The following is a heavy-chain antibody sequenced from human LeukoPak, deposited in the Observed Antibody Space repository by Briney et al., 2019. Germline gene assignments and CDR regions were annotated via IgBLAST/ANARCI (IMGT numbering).Heavy chain of an antibody. CDR3: ARGSYGAFRYGDLDY. CDR1: GDSISNSNW. V-gene: IGHV4-4*02. CDR2: IYHSGST. D-gene: IGHD4-17*01. J-gene: IGHJ4*02. Sequence: SGTLSLTCAVSGDSISNSNWWSWVRQPPGKGLEWIGEIYHSGSTNYNPSLKSRVTISVDKSENQFSLKLTSVTAADTAVYYCARGSYGAFRYGDLDYWGQGTLVIVSS.